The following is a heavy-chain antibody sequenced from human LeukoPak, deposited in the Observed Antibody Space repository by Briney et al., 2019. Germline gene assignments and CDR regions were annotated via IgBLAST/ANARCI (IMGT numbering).Heavy chain of an antibody. CDR3: ARAGYCSSTSCLDAFDI. Sequence: GGSLRLSCAASGFTFSSYAMHWVRQAPGKGLEWVAVISYDGSNKYYADSVKGRFTISRDNSKNTLYLQMNSLRAEDTAVYYCARAGYCSSTSCLDAFDIWGQGTMVTVSS. CDR2: ISYDGSNK. J-gene: IGHJ3*02. D-gene: IGHD2-2*01. V-gene: IGHV3-30-3*01. CDR1: GFTFSSYA.